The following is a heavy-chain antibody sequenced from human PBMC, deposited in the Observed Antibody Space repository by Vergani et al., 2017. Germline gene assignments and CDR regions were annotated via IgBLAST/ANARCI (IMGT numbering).Heavy chain of an antibody. Sequence: QVQLVESGGGVVQPGRSLRLSCAASGFTFSSYGMHWVRQAPGKGLEWVAVISYDGSNKYYADSVKGRFTISRDNSKNTLYLQMNSLRAEDTAVYYCARDGRFPGYYYYYGMDVWGQGTTVTVSS. CDR3: ARDGRFPGYYYYYGMDV. CDR2: ISYDGSNK. D-gene: IGHD1-1*01. J-gene: IGHJ6*02. V-gene: IGHV3-30*03. CDR1: GFTFSSYG.